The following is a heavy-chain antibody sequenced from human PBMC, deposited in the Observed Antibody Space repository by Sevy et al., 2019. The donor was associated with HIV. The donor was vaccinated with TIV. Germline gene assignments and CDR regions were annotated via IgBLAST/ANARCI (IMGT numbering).Heavy chain of an antibody. CDR3: AKDRIEGARKLDY. CDR2: ISGTGGTT. V-gene: IGHV3-23*01. D-gene: IGHD1-26*01. CDR1: GFTFGNYA. J-gene: IGHJ4*02. Sequence: GGSLRLSCAASGFTFGNYAMTWVRQAAGKGLEWVSNISGTGGTTYYADSVKGRFTISRDNSKNTLYIQMNSLRAEDTAVYYCAKDRIEGARKLDYWGQGTLVTVSS.